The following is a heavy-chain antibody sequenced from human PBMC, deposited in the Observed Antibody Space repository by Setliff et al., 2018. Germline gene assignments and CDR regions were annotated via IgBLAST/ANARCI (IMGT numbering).Heavy chain of an antibody. Sequence: PSETLSLTCTVSGGSISSGGYYWSWIRQHPGKGLEWIGYIYYSGSTYYNPSLKSRVTISVDTSKNQFSLKLSSVTAADTAVYYCARDPLTTNRRRAFDIWGQGTMATVSS. V-gene: IGHV4-31*03. CDR1: GGSISSGGYY. CDR3: ARDPLTTNRRRAFDI. J-gene: IGHJ3*02. CDR2: IYYSGST. D-gene: IGHD4-17*01.